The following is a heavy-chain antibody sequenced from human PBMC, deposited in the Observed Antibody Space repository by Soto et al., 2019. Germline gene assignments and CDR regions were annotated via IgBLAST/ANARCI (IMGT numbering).Heavy chain of an antibody. J-gene: IGHJ4*02. CDR1: GFTFDDYA. CDR3: AKGLSIQLWLPLDY. Sequence: EVQLVESGGGLVQPGRSLRLSCAASGFTFDDYAMHWVRQAPGKGLEWVSGISWNSGSIGYADSVKGRFTISRDNAKNSLYLQMNSLRAEDTALYYCAKGLSIQLWLPLDYWGQGTLVTVSS. D-gene: IGHD5-18*01. CDR2: ISWNSGSI. V-gene: IGHV3-9*01.